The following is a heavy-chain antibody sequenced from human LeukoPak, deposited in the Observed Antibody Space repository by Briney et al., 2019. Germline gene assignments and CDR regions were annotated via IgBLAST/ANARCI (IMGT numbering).Heavy chain of an antibody. CDR2: ISGSGGST. CDR3: AKDLGIMITFGGVIVQEVGFDY. CDR1: GFTFSTYW. D-gene: IGHD3-16*02. V-gene: IGHV3-23*01. Sequence: GSLRLSCAASGFTFSTYWMHWVRQAPGKGLEWVSAISGSGGSTYYADSVKGRFTISRDNSKNTLYLQMNSLRAEDTAVYYCAKDLGIMITFGGVIVQEVGFDYWGQGTLVTVSS. J-gene: IGHJ4*02.